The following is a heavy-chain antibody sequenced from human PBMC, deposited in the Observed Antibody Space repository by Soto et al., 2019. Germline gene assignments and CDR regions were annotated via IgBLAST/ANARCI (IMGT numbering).Heavy chain of an antibody. V-gene: IGHV3-48*03. D-gene: IGHD3-22*01. CDR1: VFTFSSYE. CDR3: ARDDAYDSSGSTKRNDAFDI. J-gene: IGHJ3*02. CDR2: ISSSGSTI. Sequence: VGSLRLSCASSVFTFSSYEMNCVRHAPGKWLEWVSYISSSGSTIYYADSVKGRFTISRDNAKNSLYLQMNSLRAEDTAVYYCARDDAYDSSGSTKRNDAFDIWGQGTMVIVS.